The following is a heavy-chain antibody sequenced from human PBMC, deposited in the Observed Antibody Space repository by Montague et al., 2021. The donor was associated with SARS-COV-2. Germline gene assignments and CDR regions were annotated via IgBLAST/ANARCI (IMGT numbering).Heavy chain of an antibody. J-gene: IGHJ4*02. Sequence: SETLSLTCTVSGDSVSHEFWTWIRQPPGKGLEWIGNVYYSRSSSYNPSXXGGVSIAVDTSKNQFSLRLSTVTAADTAIYYCVRDPAPSGSGTFYDYWGQGTLVAVSS. CDR1: GDSVSHEF. CDR2: VYYSRSS. CDR3: VRDPAPSGSGTFYDY. V-gene: IGHV4-59*02. D-gene: IGHD1-26*01.